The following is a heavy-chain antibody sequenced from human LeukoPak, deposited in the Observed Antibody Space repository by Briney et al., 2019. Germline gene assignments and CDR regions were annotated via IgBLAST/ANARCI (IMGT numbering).Heavy chain of an antibody. V-gene: IGHV3-48*02. CDR3: AREYSSSSGSVSDY. D-gene: IGHD6-6*01. CDR1: GFTFSSYN. J-gene: IGHJ4*02. CDR2: ITRSSSTI. Sequence: GGSLRLSRVASGFTFSSYNMNWVRQAPGKRLEWVSYITRSSSTIYYADSVKGRFTISRDNAKNSLYLQMNSLRDEDTAVYYCAREYSSSSGSVSDYWGQGTLVTVSS.